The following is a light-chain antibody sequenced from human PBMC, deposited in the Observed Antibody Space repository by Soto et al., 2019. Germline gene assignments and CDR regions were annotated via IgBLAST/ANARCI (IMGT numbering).Light chain of an antibody. Sequence: EIVLTQSPGALSLSPGARATLSCRASQSVSASYLAWYQQKPGQAPRLLIYAASSRATGIPDRFSGSGSGTDFTLTVSRLEPEDFAVYYCQQYGNSPAITFGQGTRLEI. CDR1: QSVSASY. V-gene: IGKV3-20*01. CDR2: AAS. J-gene: IGKJ5*01. CDR3: QQYGNSPAIT.